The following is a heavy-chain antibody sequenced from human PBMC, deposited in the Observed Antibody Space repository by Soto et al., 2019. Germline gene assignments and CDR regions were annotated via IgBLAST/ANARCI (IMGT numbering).Heavy chain of an antibody. CDR1: GGSISGHH. D-gene: IGHD2-15*01. Sequence: QVQLQESGPGLVKPSETLSLTCTVSGGSISGHHWSWIRQAPGRGLEWIGYIYYSGNTNYNPSLKSRVTMSVDTPKNQSSLKLRSVTAADTAVYYCAREGAGSGATFDYWGRGSLVTVSS. CDR2: IYYSGNT. CDR3: AREGAGSGATFDY. V-gene: IGHV4-59*11. J-gene: IGHJ4*02.